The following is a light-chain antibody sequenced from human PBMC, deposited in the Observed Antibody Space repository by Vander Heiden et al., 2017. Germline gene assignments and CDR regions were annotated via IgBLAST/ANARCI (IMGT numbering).Light chain of an antibody. Sequence: QPALTQHASVPGSPGESIPISCTGTSSDVGGYNYVSWYQQHPVKAPKLMIYDVSNRPSGVSNRFSGSKSGNTASLTISGLQAEDEADYYCSSYTSSSTGVVFGGGTKLTGL. V-gene: IGLV2-14*03. J-gene: IGLJ2*01. CDR1: SSDVGGYNY. CDR2: DVS. CDR3: SSYTSSSTGVV.